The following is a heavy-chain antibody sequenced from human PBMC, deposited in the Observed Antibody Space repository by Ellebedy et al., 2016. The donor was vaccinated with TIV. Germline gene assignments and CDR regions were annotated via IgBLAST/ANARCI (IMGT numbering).Heavy chain of an antibody. CDR2: IWYDGSNK. V-gene: IGHV3-33*08. Sequence: GGSLRLXXAASGFTFSSYAMHWVRQAPGKGLEWVAVIWYDGSNKYYADSVKGRFTISRDNSKNTLYLQMNSLRAEDTAVYYCARDGPYYYDKLDYWGQGTLVTVSS. CDR3: ARDGPYYYDKLDY. J-gene: IGHJ4*02. D-gene: IGHD3-22*01. CDR1: GFTFSSYA.